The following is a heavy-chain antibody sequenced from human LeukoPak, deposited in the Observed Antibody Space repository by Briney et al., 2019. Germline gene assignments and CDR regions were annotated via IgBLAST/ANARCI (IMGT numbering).Heavy chain of an antibody. CDR3: ARDLAFRSAFGDDISSSN. D-gene: IGHD6-6*01. CDR1: GYTFTTYG. J-gene: IGHJ4*02. CDR2: ISAYNGNT. Sequence: ASVKVSCKASGYTFTTYGISWVRQAPGQGLEWMGWISAYNGNTNYAQKLQGRVTMTTDTSTSTAYMEVRSLRSDDTAVYYCARDLAFRSAFGDDISSSNWGQGTLVTVSS. V-gene: IGHV1-18*01.